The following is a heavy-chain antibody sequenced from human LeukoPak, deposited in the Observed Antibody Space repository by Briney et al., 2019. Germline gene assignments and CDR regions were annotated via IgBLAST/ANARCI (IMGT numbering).Heavy chain of an antibody. J-gene: IGHJ6*02. CDR1: GFTFSSYG. CDR3: AKGYSYGYSYGMDV. D-gene: IGHD5-18*01. V-gene: IGHV3-30*18. CDR2: ISYDGSNK. Sequence: GRSLRLSCAASGFTFSSYGMHWVRQAPGKGLEWVAVISYDGSNKYYADSVKGRFTISRDNSKNMLYLQMNSLRAEDTAVYYCAKGYSYGYSYGMDVWGQGTTVTVSS.